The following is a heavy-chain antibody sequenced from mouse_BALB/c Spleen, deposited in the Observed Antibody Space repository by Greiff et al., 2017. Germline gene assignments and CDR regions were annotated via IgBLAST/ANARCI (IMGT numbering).Heavy chain of an antibody. D-gene: IGHD6-1*02. CDR3: ARRYDSLPLAY. V-gene: IGHV1-7*01. J-gene: IGHJ3*01. CDR1: GYTFTSYW. CDR2: INPSTGYT. Sequence: QVQLQQSGAELAKPGASVKMSCKASGYTFTSYWMHWVKQRPGQGLEWIGYINPSTGYTEYNQKFKDKATLTADKSSSTAYMQLSSLTSEDSAVYYCARRYDSLPLAYWGQGTLVTVSA.